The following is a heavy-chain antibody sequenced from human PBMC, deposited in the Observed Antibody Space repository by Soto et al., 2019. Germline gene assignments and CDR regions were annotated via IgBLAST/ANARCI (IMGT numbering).Heavy chain of an antibody. Sequence: GGSLRLSCAASGFTFSSYSMNWVRQAPGKGLEWVSSISSSSSYIYYADSVKGRFTISRDNAKNSLYLQMNSLRAEDTAVYYCARALGISYYYGMDVWPRDHGHRLL. J-gene: IGHJ6*02. CDR3: ARALGISYYYGMDV. CDR1: GFTFSSYS. V-gene: IGHV3-21*01. CDR2: ISSSSSYI. D-gene: IGHD7-27*01.